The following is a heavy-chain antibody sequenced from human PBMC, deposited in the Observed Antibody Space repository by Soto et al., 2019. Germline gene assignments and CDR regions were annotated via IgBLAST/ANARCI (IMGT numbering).Heavy chain of an antibody. V-gene: IGHV3-23*01. Sequence: EVQLLESGGGLVQPGGSLRLSCAASGFTFSSYAMSWVRQAPGKGLEWVSAISGSGGSTYYADSVKGRFTISRDNSKNTLYLQMNSLRAEDTAVYYCAKSFHGCSSTSCYSTSMDVWGQGTTVTVSS. D-gene: IGHD2-2*01. CDR2: ISGSGGST. J-gene: IGHJ6*02. CDR1: GFTFSSYA. CDR3: AKSFHGCSSTSCYSTSMDV.